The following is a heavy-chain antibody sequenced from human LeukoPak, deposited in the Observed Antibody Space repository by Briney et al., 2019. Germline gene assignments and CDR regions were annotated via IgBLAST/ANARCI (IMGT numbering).Heavy chain of an antibody. CDR1: GFTFSSYG. CDR2: ISGSGGST. Sequence: GGSLRLSCAASGFTFSSYGMSWVRQAPGKGLEWVSAISGSGGSTYYADSVKGRFTISRDNSKNTLYLQMNSLRSEDTAVYYCARAADLVGATVAADAFDIWGQGTMVTVSS. D-gene: IGHD1-26*01. CDR3: ARAADLVGATVAADAFDI. V-gene: IGHV3-23*01. J-gene: IGHJ3*02.